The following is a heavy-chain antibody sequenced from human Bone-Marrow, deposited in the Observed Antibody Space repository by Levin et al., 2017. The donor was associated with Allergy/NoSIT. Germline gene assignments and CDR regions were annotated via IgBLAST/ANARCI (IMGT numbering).Heavy chain of an antibody. CDR1: GDSISGNNYY. CDR3: ARHIRYFDRLEL. Sequence: SETLSLTCTVSGDSISGNNYYWGWIRQPPGKGLEWIATISYDARTFYNPSLKSRVTISVDMSKDQFSLTVTSVTAADTAMYYCARHIRYFDRLELWGQGTLVTVSS. J-gene: IGHJ4*02. D-gene: IGHD3-9*01. CDR2: ISYDART. V-gene: IGHV4-39*01.